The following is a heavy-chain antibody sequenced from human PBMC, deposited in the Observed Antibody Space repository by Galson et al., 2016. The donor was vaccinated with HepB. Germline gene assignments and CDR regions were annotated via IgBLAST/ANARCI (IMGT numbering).Heavy chain of an antibody. V-gene: IGHV1-3*01. CDR3: ARALGDF. J-gene: IGHJ4*02. CDR1: GYIFTNFA. D-gene: IGHD7-27*01. CDR2: INPGNGKT. Sequence: SVKVSCKASGYIFTNFAAQWVRQAPGQRPEWMGYINPGNGKTKISQRLQGRVVIFRDTSANTAYMQLSNLKSEDTAVYFCARALGDFWGPGTLVTVSS.